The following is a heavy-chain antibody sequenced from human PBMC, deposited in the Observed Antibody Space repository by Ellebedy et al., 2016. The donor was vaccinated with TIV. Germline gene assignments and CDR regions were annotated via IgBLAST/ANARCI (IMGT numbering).Heavy chain of an antibody. D-gene: IGHD3-10*01. J-gene: IGHJ4*02. V-gene: IGHV3-7*03. CDR3: ASWFGGGNY. Sequence: GESLKISCAASGFTFRNYWMTWVRQAPGKGLEWVANIKDDGRDKYYVDSVKGRFTISRDNAKNSLYLQMNSLRAEDTAVYYCASWFGGGNYWGQGTLVTVSS. CDR2: IKDDGRDK. CDR1: GFTFRNYW.